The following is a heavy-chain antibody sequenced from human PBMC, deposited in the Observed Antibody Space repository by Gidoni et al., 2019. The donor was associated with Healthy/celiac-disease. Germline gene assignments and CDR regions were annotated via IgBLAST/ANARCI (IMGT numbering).Heavy chain of an antibody. D-gene: IGHD6-19*01. CDR2: IYYSGST. V-gene: IGHV4-59*01. Sequence: QVQLQESGPGLVKPSETLSLTCTVSGGSISSYYWSWIRQPPGKGLEWIGYIYYSGSTNYNPSLKSRVTISVDTSKNQFSLKLSSVTAADTAVYYCARDQIAVARYGMDVWGQGTTVTVSS. CDR1: GGSISSYY. J-gene: IGHJ6*02. CDR3: ARDQIAVARYGMDV.